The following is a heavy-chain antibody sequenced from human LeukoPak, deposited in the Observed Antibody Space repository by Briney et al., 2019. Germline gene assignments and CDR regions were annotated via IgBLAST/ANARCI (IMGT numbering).Heavy chain of an antibody. Sequence: GGSLRLSCAASGFTFSSYSMNWVRQAPGKGLEGVSSISSSSSYIYYADAVKGRFTISRDNAKNSLYLQMNSLRAEDTAVYYCARPTGVHDAFDIWGQGTMVTVSS. CDR1: GFTFSSYS. CDR2: ISSSSSYI. V-gene: IGHV3-21*01. D-gene: IGHD1-14*01. J-gene: IGHJ3*02. CDR3: ARPTGVHDAFDI.